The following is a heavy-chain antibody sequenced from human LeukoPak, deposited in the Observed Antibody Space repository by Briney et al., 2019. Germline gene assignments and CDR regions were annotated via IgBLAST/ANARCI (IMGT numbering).Heavy chain of an antibody. J-gene: IGHJ4*02. V-gene: IGHV3-48*01. CDR3: ARVVATKYFDY. CDR1: GFTFSSYS. D-gene: IGHD5-12*01. Sequence: NPGGSLRLSCAASGFTFSSYSMNWVRQAPGKGLEWVSYISSSSSTIYYADSVKGRFTISRDNAKNSLYLQMNSLRAEDTAVYYCARVVATKYFDYWGQGTLVTVSS. CDR2: ISSSSSTI.